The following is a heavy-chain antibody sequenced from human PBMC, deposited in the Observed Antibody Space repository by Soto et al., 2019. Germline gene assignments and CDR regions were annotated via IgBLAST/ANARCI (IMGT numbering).Heavy chain of an antibody. V-gene: IGHV4-59*08. CDR2: IYYSGSP. J-gene: IGHJ4*02. Sequence: SETLSLTCTVSGGSISSYYCSWIRQPPGKGLEWIGYIYYSGSPNYNPSLKSRVTISMDTSKNQFSLKLTSVTAADTAVYYCARIAYGSGSYVSYWGQGTLVTVSS. CDR3: ARIAYGSGSYVSY. D-gene: IGHD3-10*01. CDR1: GGSISSYY.